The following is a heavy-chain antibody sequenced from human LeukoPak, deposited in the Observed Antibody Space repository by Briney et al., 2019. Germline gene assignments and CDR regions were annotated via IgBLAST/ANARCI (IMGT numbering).Heavy chain of an antibody. Sequence: GGSLRLSCAASGFTFRIFGLNWVREAPGKGPEWISYIDVRSGITYYADSVQGRFTISGDDARESVFLQMDGLRVDDTAVYYCARTYDFGRGPPGDAFDNWGPGTWVIISS. CDR3: ARTYDFGRGPPGDAFDN. J-gene: IGHJ3*02. CDR2: IDVRSGIT. V-gene: IGHV3-48*04. CDR1: GFTFRIFG. D-gene: IGHD3-3*01.